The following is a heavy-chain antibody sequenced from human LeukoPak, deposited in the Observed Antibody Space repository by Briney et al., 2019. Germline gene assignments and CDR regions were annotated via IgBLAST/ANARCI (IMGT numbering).Heavy chain of an antibody. J-gene: IGHJ4*02. V-gene: IGHV1-2*06. CDR1: GYTFTGYY. CDR2: INPNSGGT. CDR3: ARGLYGSGSSDY. D-gene: IGHD3-10*01. Sequence: GASVKVSCKASGYTFTGYYMHWVRQAPGQGLEWMGRINPNSGGTNYAQKFQGRVTMTRDTSISTAYMELSRLRSDDTAVYHCARGLYGSGSSDYWGQGTLVTVSS.